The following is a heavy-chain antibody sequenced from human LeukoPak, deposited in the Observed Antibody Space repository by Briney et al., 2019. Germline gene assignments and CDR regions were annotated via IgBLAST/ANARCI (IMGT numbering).Heavy chain of an antibody. D-gene: IGHD3-22*01. CDR1: GGTFSSYA. Sequence: SVKVSCKASGGTFSSYAISWVRQAPGQGLEWMGGIIPIFGTANYAQKFQGRVTITADESTSTAYMEPSSLRSEDTAVYYCARAFLRGSYDSSGTAYYYYGMDVWGQGTTVTVSS. J-gene: IGHJ6*02. V-gene: IGHV1-69*13. CDR2: IIPIFGTA. CDR3: ARAFLRGSYDSSGTAYYYYGMDV.